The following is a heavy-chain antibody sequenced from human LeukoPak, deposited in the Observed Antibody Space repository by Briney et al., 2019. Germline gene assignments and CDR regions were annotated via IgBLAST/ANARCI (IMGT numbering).Heavy chain of an antibody. CDR3: ARLTYCSGSSCPPAFDI. V-gene: IGHV5-10-1*01. CDR2: IDPSDFYT. CDR1: GYSFTSYW. Sequence: GESRRISCKGSGYSFTSYWINWVRQMPGKGLEWMGGIDPSDFYTNYSPSFQGHVTLSSDKSITTAYLQWSSLKASDTAMYYCARLTYCSGSSCPPAFDIWGQATV. J-gene: IGHJ3*02. D-gene: IGHD2-2*01.